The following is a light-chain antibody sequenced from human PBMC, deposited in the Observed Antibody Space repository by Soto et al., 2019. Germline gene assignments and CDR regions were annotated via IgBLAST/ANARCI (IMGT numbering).Light chain of an antibody. CDR2: EGS. CDR3: CSYVGSDTYVI. Sequence: QSALTQPASVSGSPGQSITISCTGTSSDIGGYILVSWYQQEPGKAPKLMIYEGSKRPSGVSNRFSGSKSGNTASLTISGLQAEDEAHYYCCSYVGSDTYVIFGGGTKVNVL. J-gene: IGLJ2*01. V-gene: IGLV2-23*01. CDR1: SSDIGGYIL.